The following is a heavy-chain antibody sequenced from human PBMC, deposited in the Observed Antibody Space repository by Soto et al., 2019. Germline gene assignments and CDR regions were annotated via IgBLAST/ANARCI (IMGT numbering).Heavy chain of an antibody. CDR3: ARGGPYSSSEVDY. Sequence: EVKLVESGGGLVQPGGSLRLSCAASGFTFSSNWMHWVRQAPGKGLVWVSRVNGDGSSTSYSDSVKGRFTISRDNAKNTLYLQMNSLRVDDTAVYYCARGGPYSSSEVDYWGQGTLVTVSS. V-gene: IGHV3-74*01. CDR1: GFTFSSNW. J-gene: IGHJ4*02. CDR2: VNGDGSST. D-gene: IGHD6-6*01.